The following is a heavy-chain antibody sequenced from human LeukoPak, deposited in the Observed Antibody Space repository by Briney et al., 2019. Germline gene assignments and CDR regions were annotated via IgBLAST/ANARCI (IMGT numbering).Heavy chain of an antibody. D-gene: IGHD3-22*01. CDR2: IYYSGST. J-gene: IGHJ4*02. CDR1: GGSISSSSYY. Sequence: SETLSLTCTVPGGSISSSSYYWGWIRQPPGKGLEWIGSIYYSGSTYYNPSLKSRVTISVDTSKNQFSLKLSAVTAADTAVYYCARLGTYYYDSSGYYDYWGQGTLVTVSS. CDR3: ARLGTYYYDSSGYYDY. V-gene: IGHV4-39*01.